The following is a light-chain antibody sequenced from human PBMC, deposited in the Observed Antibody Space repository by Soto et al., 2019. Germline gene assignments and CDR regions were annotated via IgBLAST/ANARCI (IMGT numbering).Light chain of an antibody. Sequence: EIVLTQSPGTLSLSPGERATLSCRASQSLSSRSLAWYQHIRGRAPRLLIHDASIRATGIPDRFSGSGSATDFTLTISSLEPEDFAVYYCQQRSNWPLTFGGGTKVDIK. J-gene: IGKJ4*01. CDR1: QSLSSRS. V-gene: IGKV3D-20*02. CDR3: QQRSNWPLT. CDR2: DAS.